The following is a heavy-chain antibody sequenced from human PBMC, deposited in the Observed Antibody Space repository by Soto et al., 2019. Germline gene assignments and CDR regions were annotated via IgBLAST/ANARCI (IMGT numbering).Heavy chain of an antibody. CDR3: ARGNSYGSYWYFDL. V-gene: IGHV1-18*04. J-gene: IGHJ2*01. Sequence: QLQLVQSGAEVKNPGASVRVSCKASGFSFSTYGITWVRQAPGKGLEWMGWITASNGNTHYAQNHQGRVTMTTDTSTSTAYMELWRLSSDDTAVYYCARGNSYGSYWYFDLWGRGTLVTVSS. D-gene: IGHD5-18*01. CDR1: GFSFSTYG. CDR2: ITASNGNT.